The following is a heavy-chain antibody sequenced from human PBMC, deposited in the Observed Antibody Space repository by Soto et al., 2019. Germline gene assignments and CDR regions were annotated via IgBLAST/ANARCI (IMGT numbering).Heavy chain of an antibody. V-gene: IGHV3-49*03. CDR3: TRTYYDFWSGYQTLQGGRHY. CDR2: IRSKAYGGTT. CDR1: GFTFGDYA. J-gene: IGHJ4*02. D-gene: IGHD3-3*01. Sequence: GGSLRLSCTASGFTFGDYAMSWFRQAPGKGLEWVGFIRSKAYGGTTEYAASVKGRFTISRDDSKSIAYLQMNSLKTEDTAVYYCTRTYYDFWSGYQTLQGGRHYWGQGTLVTVSS.